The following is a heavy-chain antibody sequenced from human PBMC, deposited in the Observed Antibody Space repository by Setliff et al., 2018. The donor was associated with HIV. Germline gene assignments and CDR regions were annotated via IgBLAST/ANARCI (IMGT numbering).Heavy chain of an antibody. CDR3: ARLVDSGSYYENAFDI. Sequence: SETLSLTCTVSGDFFSSDYYWGWIRQSPGKGLEWIGTIHYSGSNVYSPSFKSRVSMSIDTSNDQFSLKLRSVTAADRAVYYCARLVDSGSYYENAFDIWGQGTTVTVSS. J-gene: IGHJ3*02. D-gene: IGHD3-10*01. CDR2: IHYSGSN. V-gene: IGHV4-38-2*02. CDR1: GDFFSSDYY.